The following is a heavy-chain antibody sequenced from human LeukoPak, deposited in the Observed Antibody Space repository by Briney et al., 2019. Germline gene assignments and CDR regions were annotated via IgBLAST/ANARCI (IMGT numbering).Heavy chain of an antibody. J-gene: IGHJ4*02. CDR3: ANFADYGDYVYYFDY. CDR1: GGSISSGGYY. Sequence: PSETLSLTCTVSGGSISSGGYYWSWIRQHPGKGLEWIGYIYYGGSTYYNPSLKSRVTISVDTSKNQFSLKLSSVTAADTAVYYCANFADYGDYVYYFDYWGQGTLVTVSS. CDR2: IYYGGST. V-gene: IGHV4-31*03. D-gene: IGHD4-17*01.